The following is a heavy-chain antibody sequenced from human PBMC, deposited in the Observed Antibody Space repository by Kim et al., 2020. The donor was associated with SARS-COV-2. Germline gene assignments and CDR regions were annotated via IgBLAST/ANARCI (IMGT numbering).Heavy chain of an antibody. CDR3: ARDLSGSKDAFDI. J-gene: IGHJ3*02. V-gene: IGHV3-7*03. Sequence: GGSLRLSCAASGFTFNNYWMSWVRQAPGEGLECVANINQDGSAKYYVGSVKGRFTVSRDNAENSLYLQMSGLRAEDTAVYYCARDLSGSKDAFDIWGQVTMVTVSS. CDR1: GFTFNNYW. CDR2: INQDGSAK. D-gene: IGHD1-26*01.